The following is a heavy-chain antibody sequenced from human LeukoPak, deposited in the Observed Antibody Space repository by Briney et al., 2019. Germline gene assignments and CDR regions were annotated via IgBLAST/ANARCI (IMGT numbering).Heavy chain of an antibody. CDR3: TRHNYYDSSGCDY. D-gene: IGHD3-22*01. Sequence: GGSLRLSCAASGFTFSGSAMHWVRQASGKGLEWVGRIRSKANSYATAYAASVKGRFTISRDDSKNTAYLQMNSLKTEDTAVYYCTRHNYYDSSGCDYWGQGTLVTVSS. V-gene: IGHV3-73*01. CDR1: GFTFSGSA. J-gene: IGHJ4*02. CDR2: IRSKANSYAT.